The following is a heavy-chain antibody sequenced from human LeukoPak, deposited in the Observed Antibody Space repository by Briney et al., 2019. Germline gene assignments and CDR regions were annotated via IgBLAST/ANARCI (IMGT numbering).Heavy chain of an antibody. Sequence: GGSLRLSCAASGFTFSSYAMHWVRQAPGKGLEYVSAISSNGGSTYYANSVKGRFTISRDNSKNTLYLQMGSLRAEDMAVYYCARDPSPLPPHYDFWSGYYKGGYYYYYMDVWGKGTTVTVSS. V-gene: IGHV3-64*01. CDR1: GFTFSSYA. D-gene: IGHD3-3*01. J-gene: IGHJ6*03. CDR2: ISSNGGST. CDR3: ARDPSPLPPHYDFWSGYYKGGYYYYYMDV.